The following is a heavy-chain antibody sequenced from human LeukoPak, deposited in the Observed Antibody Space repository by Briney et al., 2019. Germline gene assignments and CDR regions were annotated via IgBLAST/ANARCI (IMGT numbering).Heavy chain of an antibody. CDR1: GGSISSSSYY. Sequence: PSETLSLTCTVSGGSISSSSYYWGWIRQPPGKRLEWIGSIYYSGSTYYNPSLKSRVTISVDTSKNQFSLKLSSVTAADTAVYYCARQNLYYYGSGSYNDYWGQGTLVTVSS. J-gene: IGHJ4*02. CDR3: ARQNLYYYGSGSYNDY. V-gene: IGHV4-39*01. D-gene: IGHD3-10*01. CDR2: IYYSGST.